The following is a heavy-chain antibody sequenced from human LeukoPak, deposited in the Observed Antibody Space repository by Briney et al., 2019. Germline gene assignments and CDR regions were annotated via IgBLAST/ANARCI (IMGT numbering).Heavy chain of an antibody. CDR3: AKGTSEQQLVFQH. Sequence: RRSLRLSCAASGFTFISYAMSCVRQAPGNVLDWDSAITGSGGITYYADSVKDRLTIPRDNFKNTLYLQMNSLRAEDTAVYYCAKGTSEQQLVFQHWGQGTLVTVSS. J-gene: IGHJ1*01. CDR2: ITGSGGIT. D-gene: IGHD6-13*01. CDR1: GFTFISYA. V-gene: IGHV3-23*01.